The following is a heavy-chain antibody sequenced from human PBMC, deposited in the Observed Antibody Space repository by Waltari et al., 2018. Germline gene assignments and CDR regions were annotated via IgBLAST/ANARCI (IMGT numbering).Heavy chain of an antibody. Sequence: QLQLQESGSGLVKPSQTLSLTCAVSGGSISSGGYSWSWIRQPPGKGLEWIGYIYHSGSTYYNPSLKSRVTISVDRSKNQFSLKLSSVTAADTAVDYCARGRGSDRPLRYFDLWGRGTLVTVSS. J-gene: IGHJ2*01. CDR2: IYHSGST. CDR3: ARGRGSDRPLRYFDL. CDR1: GGSISSGGYS. D-gene: IGHD3-10*01. V-gene: IGHV4-30-2*01.